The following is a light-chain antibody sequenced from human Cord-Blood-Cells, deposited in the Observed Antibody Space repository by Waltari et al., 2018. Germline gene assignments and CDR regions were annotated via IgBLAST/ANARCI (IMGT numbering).Light chain of an antibody. J-gene: IGKJ1*01. CDR3: QQRSNWPPT. Sequence: TLSLSPGERATLPCRASQSVSSYLAWYQQKPGQAPRLLIYDASNRATGIPARFSGSGSGTDFTLTISSLEPEDFAVYYCQQRSNWPPTFGQGTKVEIK. CDR2: DAS. V-gene: IGKV3-11*01. CDR1: QSVSSY.